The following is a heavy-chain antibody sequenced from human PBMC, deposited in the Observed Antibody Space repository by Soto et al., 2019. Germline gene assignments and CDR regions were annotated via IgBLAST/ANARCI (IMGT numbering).Heavy chain of an antibody. CDR2: IYYSGTT. V-gene: IGHV4-39*01. Sequence: PSETLSLTCTVSGDSISRSSYSWTWIRQPPGKGLEWIGYIYYSGTTYYTPSLKSRVTMSVDKSKNQFSLNLSSVTATDTAVYYSARHELNGYDSLNAFDIWGQGNMVTVSS. D-gene: IGHD3-22*01. CDR3: ARHELNGYDSLNAFDI. J-gene: IGHJ3*02. CDR1: GDSISRSSYS.